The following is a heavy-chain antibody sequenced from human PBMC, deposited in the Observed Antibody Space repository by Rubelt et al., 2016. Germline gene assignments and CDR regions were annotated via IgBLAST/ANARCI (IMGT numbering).Heavy chain of an antibody. J-gene: IGHJ4*02. CDR3: VRANYFDY. V-gene: IGHV4-39*01. Sequence: QVQLQESGPGLVKPSETLSLTCTVSGGSISSSSYYWGWIRQPPGKGLEWIGRIYYSGSTYNNPSLKSRVTISADTSKKQISLKLNSVTAADTAVYYGVRANYFDYWGQGTLVTVSS. CDR1: GGSISSSSYY. CDR2: IYYSGST.